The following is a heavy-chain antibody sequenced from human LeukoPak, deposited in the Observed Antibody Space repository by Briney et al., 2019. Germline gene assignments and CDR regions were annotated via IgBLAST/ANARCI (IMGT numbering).Heavy chain of an antibody. J-gene: IGHJ4*02. V-gene: IGHV4-59*01. CDR2: FYHSGGT. Sequence: SETLSLTCTVQGGSFSTYYWSWIRQPPGKGLEWIGHFYHSGGTSYSTSLKSRLTISVDTSSNQFSLKLTSVTAADTAVYFCARGQGGNYYLNYFDYWGQGALVTVSS. CDR3: ARGQGGNYYLNYFDY. D-gene: IGHD1-26*01. CDR1: GGSFSTYY.